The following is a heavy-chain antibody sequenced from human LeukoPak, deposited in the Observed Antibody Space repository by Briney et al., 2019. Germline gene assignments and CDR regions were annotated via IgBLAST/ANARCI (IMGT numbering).Heavy chain of an antibody. CDR1: GFTFGNYW. J-gene: IGHJ4*02. Sequence: PGGSLRLSCAASGFTFGNYWMTWVRQAPGKGLEWLAHIKEDGSETAYVDPVRGRFTISRDNAKNSLYLQMTSLRDEDTAVYYCAKAPHYWGQGTLVTVSS. CDR2: IKEDGSET. CDR3: AKAPHY. V-gene: IGHV3-7*01.